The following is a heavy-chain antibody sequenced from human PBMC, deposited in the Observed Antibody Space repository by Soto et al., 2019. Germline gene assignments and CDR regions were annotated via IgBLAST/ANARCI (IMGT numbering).Heavy chain of an antibody. CDR1: GYTFTGYY. D-gene: IGHD3-3*01. J-gene: IGHJ6*02. V-gene: IGHV1-2*04. Sequence: ASVKVSCKASGYTFTGYYMHWLRQAPGQGLEWMGWINPNSGGTNYAQKFQGWVTMTRDTSISTAYMELSRLRSDDTAVYYCAISTYYDFWSGYLPASMGYYYYYGMDVWGQGTTVTVSS. CDR3: AISTYYDFWSGYLPASMGYYYYYGMDV. CDR2: INPNSGGT.